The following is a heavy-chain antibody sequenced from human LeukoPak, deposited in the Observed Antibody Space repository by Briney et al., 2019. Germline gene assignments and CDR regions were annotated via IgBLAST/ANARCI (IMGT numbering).Heavy chain of an antibody. J-gene: IGHJ4*02. Sequence: GGSLRLSCAASGFPFSNNVMTWVRQAPGRGLDWLSAISGGGGDTYYADSVKGRFTISRDNSKNILYLQMSSLTAEDTAVYYCAKTFPYGTTWFGFCDYWGQGALVTVSS. CDR2: ISGGGGDT. CDR3: AKTFPYGTTWFGFCDY. V-gene: IGHV3-23*01. D-gene: IGHD3-10*01. CDR1: GFPFSNNV.